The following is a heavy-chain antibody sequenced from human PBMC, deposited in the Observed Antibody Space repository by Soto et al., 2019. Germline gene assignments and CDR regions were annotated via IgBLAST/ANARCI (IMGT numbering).Heavy chain of an antibody. CDR3: AQILPTSASGC. Sequence: DVQLLESGGGLVQPGGSLRPSCAASGFTFNTYAMNWARQAPGKGLEWVSAISYNGGAAFYADSVKGRFTISRDNSKNTLYLQMNSLRDEDTALYFCAQILPTSASGCWGQGTLVTVS. D-gene: IGHD3-9*01. CDR1: GFTFNTYA. CDR2: ISYNGGAA. V-gene: IGHV3-23*01. J-gene: IGHJ4*02.